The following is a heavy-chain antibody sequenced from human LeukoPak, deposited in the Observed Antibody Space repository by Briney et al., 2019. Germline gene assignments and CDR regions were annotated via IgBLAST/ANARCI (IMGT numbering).Heavy chain of an antibody. CDR2: INTDGSST. J-gene: IGHJ4*02. Sequence: GGSLRLSCAASGFTFSSYWMHWVRQAPGKGLVWVSRINTDGSSTSYADSVKGRFTISRDNSKNTLYLQMNSLRAEDTAVYYCAKDINYYDSSGATIFDYWGQGTLVTVSS. CDR3: AKDINYYDSSGATIFDY. V-gene: IGHV3-74*01. CDR1: GFTFSSYW. D-gene: IGHD3-22*01.